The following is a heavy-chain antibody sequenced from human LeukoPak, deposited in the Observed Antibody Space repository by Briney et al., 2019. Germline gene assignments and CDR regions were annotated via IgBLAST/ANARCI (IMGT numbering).Heavy chain of an antibody. CDR2: IYYRGST. D-gene: IGHD1-7*01. CDR1: GGSVSFYY. V-gene: IGHV4-59*02. J-gene: IGHJ6*02. CDR3: ARDNWNYGSSMDV. Sequence: SETLSLTCTVSGGSVSFYYWSWIRQPPGRGLEWIGYIYYRGSTNYNPSLKSRVTISVDTSKNQFSLKLSSVTAADTAVYHCARDNWNYGSSMDVWGQGPTVTVSS.